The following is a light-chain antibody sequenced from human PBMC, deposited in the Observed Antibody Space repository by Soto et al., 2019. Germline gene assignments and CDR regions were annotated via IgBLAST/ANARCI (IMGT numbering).Light chain of an antibody. Sequence: AFQMTQSPASLSVSVGDRVTISCRASQSIRSDLGWYQQKPGKAPKLLIFSASSLQSGVPSRFSGSGSGTDFTLTISSLQPEDFATYYCLQDYNYPRTFGQETKVEIK. CDR2: SAS. V-gene: IGKV1-6*01. CDR3: LQDYNYPRT. J-gene: IGKJ1*01. CDR1: QSIRSD.